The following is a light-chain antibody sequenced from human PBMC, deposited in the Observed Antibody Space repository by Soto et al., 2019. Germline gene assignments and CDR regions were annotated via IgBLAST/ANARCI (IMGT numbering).Light chain of an antibody. V-gene: IGLV1-40*01. CDR3: QSYDSSLSGSV. CDR2: GNS. J-gene: IGLJ3*02. Sequence: QPVLPQPPSVSGAPGQRVTISCTGSSSNIGAGYDVHWYQQLPGTAPKLLIYGNSNRPTGVPDRFSESKTGTSASLAITGLQAEDEADYCCQSYDSSLSGSVFGGGTKLPVL. CDR1: SSNIGAGYD.